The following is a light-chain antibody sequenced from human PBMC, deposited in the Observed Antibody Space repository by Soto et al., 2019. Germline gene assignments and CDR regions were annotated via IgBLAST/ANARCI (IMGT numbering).Light chain of an antibody. V-gene: IGLV2-14*01. CDR3: NSYTSSNTYV. Sequence: LTQPACVSGSPGQAITISCSGSSSDVGAHNFVSWYQHHPGKAPKLMIYEVSNRPSGVSNRFSGSKSGNTASLTISGLQAEDEADYYCNSYTSSNTYVFGSGTKVTVL. CDR1: SSDVGAHNF. J-gene: IGLJ1*01. CDR2: EVS.